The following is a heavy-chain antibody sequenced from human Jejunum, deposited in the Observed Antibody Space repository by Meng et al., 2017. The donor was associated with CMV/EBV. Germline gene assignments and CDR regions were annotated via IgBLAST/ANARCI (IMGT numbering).Heavy chain of an antibody. V-gene: IGHV3-53*01. J-gene: IGHJ4*02. D-gene: IGHD5-12*01. CDR3: ARARGYTTSGSFDC. Sequence: VDLVEPGGGPVQPGGSLRLSCAASGFTVNSYYMSWVRQAPGKGLEWVSIIYSGGTTYYADSVKGRFTISRDISKNTLYLQMTGLRADDTAVYYCARARGYTTSGSFDCWGQGTLVTVSS. CDR1: GFTVNSYY. CDR2: IYSGGTT.